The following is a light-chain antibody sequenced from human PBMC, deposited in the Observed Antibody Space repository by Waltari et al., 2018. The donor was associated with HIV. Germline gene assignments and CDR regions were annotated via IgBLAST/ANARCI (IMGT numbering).Light chain of an antibody. J-gene: IGLJ2*01. CDR2: GNS. Sequence: ISCTGSSSNIGAGYDVHWYQQLPGTAPKLLIYGNSNRPSGVPDRFSGSKSGTSASLAITGLQAEDEADYYCQSYDSSLSVVVFGGGTKLTVL. CDR1: SSNIGAGYD. CDR3: QSYDSSLSVVV. V-gene: IGLV1-40*01.